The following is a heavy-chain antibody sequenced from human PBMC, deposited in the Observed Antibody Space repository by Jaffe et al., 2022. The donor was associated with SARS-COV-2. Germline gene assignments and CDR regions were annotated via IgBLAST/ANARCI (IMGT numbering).Heavy chain of an antibody. CDR1: RFSFSNSP. Sequence: QVQLVESGGGVVQPGRSLRLSCAASRFSFSNSPMHWIRQGPGKGLEWVALISDDGNRKYYADSVKGRFSVSRDNSKNTLYLQMNSLRPEDSAVYYCVRVAKFRQQLAQKYYDYYYLDVWGKGTTVTVSS. CDR2: ISDDGNRK. CDR3: VRVAKFRQQLAQKYYDYYYLDV. V-gene: IGHV3-30-3*01. D-gene: IGHD1-1*01. J-gene: IGHJ6*03.